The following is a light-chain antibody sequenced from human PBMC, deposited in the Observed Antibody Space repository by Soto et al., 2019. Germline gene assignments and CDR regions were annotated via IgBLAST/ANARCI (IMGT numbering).Light chain of an antibody. J-gene: IGLJ2*01. Sequence: QSVLTQPPSVSAASGQKVTISCSGGSSNIGKNYVSWYQQLPGTAPKLLIYETNKRPSGISDRFSGSKSGTSATLGISGLETGDEAHYYCGTWDTSLTVVLFGGGTKVTVL. V-gene: IGLV1-51*02. CDR3: GTWDTSLTVVL. CDR2: ETN. CDR1: SSNIGKNY.